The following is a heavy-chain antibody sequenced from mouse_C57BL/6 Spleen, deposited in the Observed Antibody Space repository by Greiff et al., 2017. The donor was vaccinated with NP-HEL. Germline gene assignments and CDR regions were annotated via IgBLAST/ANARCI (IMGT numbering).Heavy chain of an antibody. CDR2: INYDGSST. V-gene: IGHV5-16*01. D-gene: IGHD4-1*01. CDR3: ARLTGTERTPAWFAY. CDR1: GFTFSDYY. Sequence: EVQRVESEGGLVQPGSSMKLSCTASGFTFSDYYMAWVRQVPEKGLEWVANINYDGSSTYYLDSLKSRFIISRDNAKNILYLQMSSLKSEDTATYYCARLTGTERTPAWFAYWGQGTLVTVSA. J-gene: IGHJ3*01.